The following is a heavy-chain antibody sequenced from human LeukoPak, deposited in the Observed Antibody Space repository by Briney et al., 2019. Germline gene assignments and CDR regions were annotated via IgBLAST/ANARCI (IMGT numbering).Heavy chain of an antibody. CDR3: ARGVNGWFDP. V-gene: IGHV1-8*01. J-gene: IGHJ5*02. CDR2: MNPNSGNT. D-gene: IGHD2-8*01. Sequence: ASVKVSCRASGYTLTSYDINWLRQATGQGLEWMGWMNPNSGNTGYAQKFQGRVTMTRNTSITTAYMEVRSLRSEDTAVYYFARGVNGWFDPRGQGTLVTVSS. CDR1: GYTLTSYD.